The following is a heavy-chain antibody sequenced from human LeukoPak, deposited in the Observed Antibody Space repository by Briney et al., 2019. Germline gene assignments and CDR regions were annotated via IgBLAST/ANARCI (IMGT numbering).Heavy chain of an antibody. CDR2: IAPKSGGP. CDR1: GYTFTVMF. D-gene: IGHD3-9*01. V-gene: IGHV1-2*02. J-gene: IGHJ4*02. CDR3: ALENCYVDTGCSKSFDY. Sequence: ASVKVSCETSGYTFTVMFLHWLRHAPGQGLEWMGGIAPKSGGPVYRQNFRGRVTVTRDTSVSTAHMELGKLKSDDTAVYFCALENCYVDTGCSKSFDYWGQGTLVTVSS.